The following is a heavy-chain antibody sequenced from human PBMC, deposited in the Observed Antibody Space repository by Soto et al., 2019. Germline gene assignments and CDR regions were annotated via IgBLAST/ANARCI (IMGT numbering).Heavy chain of an antibody. Sequence: ASVKVSCKASGYTFTSYAMHWVRQAPGQRLEWLGWINADNGNTKYSQKFQGRVTITRDTSASTAHMEVSSLSSEDTAVYYCARDWGNYYYGMDVWGQGTTVTVSS. V-gene: IGHV1-3*01. CDR2: INADNGNT. D-gene: IGHD7-27*01. J-gene: IGHJ6*02. CDR1: GYTFTSYA. CDR3: ARDWGNYYYGMDV.